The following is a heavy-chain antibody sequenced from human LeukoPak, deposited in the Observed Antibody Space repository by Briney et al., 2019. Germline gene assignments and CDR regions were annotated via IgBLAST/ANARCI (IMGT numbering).Heavy chain of an antibody. Sequence: SETLSLTCTVSGGSISSSSYYWGWIRQPPGKGLEWIGSIYYSGSTYYNPSLKSRVTISVDTSKNQFSLKLSSVTAADTAVYYCARYCIAVAVPHYFDYWGQGTLVTVSS. D-gene: IGHD6-19*01. CDR2: IYYSGST. J-gene: IGHJ4*02. CDR1: GGSISSSSYY. V-gene: IGHV4-39*07. CDR3: ARYCIAVAVPHYFDY.